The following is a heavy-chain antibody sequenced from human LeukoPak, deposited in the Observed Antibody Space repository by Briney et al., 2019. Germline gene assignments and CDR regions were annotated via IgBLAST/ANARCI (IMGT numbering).Heavy chain of an antibody. CDR3: AGGSTGFDP. CDR2: IDSDGGTI. J-gene: IGHJ5*02. Sequence: PGRSLRLSCAASGFTLSNYWMHWVRQAPGRGLVWVSRIDSDGGTIGYADSVKGRFTVSRDSAENTLYLQMNSLRAEDTAVYYCAGGSTGFDPWGQGTLVTVSS. V-gene: IGHV3-74*01. D-gene: IGHD3-16*01. CDR1: GFTLSNYW.